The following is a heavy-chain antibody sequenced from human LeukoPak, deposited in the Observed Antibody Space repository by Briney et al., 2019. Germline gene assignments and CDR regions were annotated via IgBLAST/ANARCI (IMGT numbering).Heavy chain of an antibody. V-gene: IGHV4-59*01. CDR2: IYYSGST. CDR3: ARGLVVPAAVDY. Sequence: SETLSLTCTVSGGPISSYYWSWIRQPPGKGLEWIGYIYYSGSTNYNPSLKSRVTISVDTSKNQFSLKLSSVTAADTAVYYCARGLVVPAAVDYWGQGTLVTVSS. D-gene: IGHD2-2*01. CDR1: GGPISSYY. J-gene: IGHJ4*02.